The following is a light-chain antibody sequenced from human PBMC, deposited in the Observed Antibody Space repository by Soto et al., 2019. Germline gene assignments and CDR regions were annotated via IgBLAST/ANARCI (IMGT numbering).Light chain of an antibody. CDR2: CAS. CDR3: QQYNNWPIT. V-gene: IGKV3-15*01. Sequence: EVVMAQSPVTLSVSPGDGATLSCRASQSVTSNLAWYQQKPGQAPRLLIYCASTRATGIPARFSGSGSGTEFTLTISSLQSEDFAVYYCQQYNNWPITFGGGTKVEIK. J-gene: IGKJ4*01. CDR1: QSVTSN.